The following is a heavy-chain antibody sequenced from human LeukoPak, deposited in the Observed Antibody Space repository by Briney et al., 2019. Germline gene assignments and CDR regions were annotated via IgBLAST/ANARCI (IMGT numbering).Heavy chain of an antibody. V-gene: IGHV1-69*06. J-gene: IGHJ4*02. CDR2: IVPIFGTA. Sequence: ASVKVSCKASGGTFSSYAISWVRQAPGQGLEWMGGIVPIFGTANYAQKFQGRVTITADKSTSTAYMELSSLRSEDTAVYYCATGSGSYYRTYYFDYWGQGTLVTVSS. D-gene: IGHD3-10*01. CDR3: ATGSGSYYRTYYFDY. CDR1: GGTFSSYA.